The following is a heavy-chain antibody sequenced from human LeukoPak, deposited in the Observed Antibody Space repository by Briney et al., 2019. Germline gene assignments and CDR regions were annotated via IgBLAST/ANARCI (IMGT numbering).Heavy chain of an antibody. CDR2: ISWDGIST. D-gene: IGHD3-10*01. CDR1: GFIFDNYA. Sequence: GGSLRLSCAASGFIFDNYAMHWVRQAPGKGLEWVSLISWDGISTHYADSVKGRFTISRDNSKNFLYLQMNSLRGEDTALYYCAKDRDLLWFGELSFDPWGQGTLVTVS. J-gene: IGHJ5*02. V-gene: IGHV3-43D*03. CDR3: AKDRDLLWFGELSFDP.